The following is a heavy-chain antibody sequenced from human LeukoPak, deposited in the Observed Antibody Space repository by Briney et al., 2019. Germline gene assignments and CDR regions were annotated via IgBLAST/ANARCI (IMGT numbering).Heavy chain of an antibody. Sequence: GGSLRLSCAASGFTFSSYGMHWVRQAPGKGLEWVAVIWYDGSNKYYADSVKGRFTISRDNSKNTLYMQMNSRRGEDTAVYYCARDLIHFDYWGQGTLVTVSS. CDR3: ARDLIHFDY. V-gene: IGHV3-33*01. J-gene: IGHJ4*02. CDR1: GFTFSSYG. D-gene: IGHD2-8*01. CDR2: IWYDGSNK.